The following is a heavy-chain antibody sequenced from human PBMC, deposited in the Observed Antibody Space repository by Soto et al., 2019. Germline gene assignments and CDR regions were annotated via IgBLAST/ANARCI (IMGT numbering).Heavy chain of an antibody. V-gene: IGHV4-39*01. Sequence: SETLSLTCTVSGGSIISRSYYWGWIRQPPGKGLEWIGSIYYSGTTYYNPSLKSRVIISVDTSKNQFSLNLISVTAADTAVYYCAHSARDYDPPGWFDPWGQGTLVTVSS. CDR3: AHSARDYDPPGWFDP. D-gene: IGHD4-17*01. CDR2: IYYSGTT. J-gene: IGHJ5*02. CDR1: GGSIISRSYY.